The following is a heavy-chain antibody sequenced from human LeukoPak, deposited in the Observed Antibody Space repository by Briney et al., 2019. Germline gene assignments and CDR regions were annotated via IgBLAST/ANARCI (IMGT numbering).Heavy chain of an antibody. J-gene: IGHJ4*02. CDR2: MNANSGDR. Sequence: ASVKVSCKASGYTFTRYDINWVRQATGQGLEWMGWMNANSGDRGYAQKFQGRVTMTRNPSISTAYMELSSLRSEDTAVYYCARGIRITMVRGVIMGDYWGQGTLVTVSS. CDR1: GYTFTRYD. D-gene: IGHD3-10*01. CDR3: ARGIRITMVRGVIMGDY. V-gene: IGHV1-8*01.